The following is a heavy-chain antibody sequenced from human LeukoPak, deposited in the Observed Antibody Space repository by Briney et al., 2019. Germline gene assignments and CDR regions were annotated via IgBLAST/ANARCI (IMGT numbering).Heavy chain of an antibody. CDR3: ARRGGHDI. Sequence: GGSLRLSCVASGFTFNNYWMSWVRQAPGKGLEWVANVREDGSEKHYVDSVKGRFTISRDNAKNSLYLQMNSLRVEDTAVYYCARRGGHDIWGQGTLVTVSS. CDR2: VREDGSEK. D-gene: IGHD2-15*01. J-gene: IGHJ4*02. CDR1: GFTFNNYW. V-gene: IGHV3-7*01.